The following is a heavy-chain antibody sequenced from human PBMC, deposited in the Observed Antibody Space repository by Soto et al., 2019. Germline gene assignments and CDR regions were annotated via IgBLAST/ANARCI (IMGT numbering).Heavy chain of an antibody. D-gene: IGHD4-17*01. J-gene: IGHJ4*02. V-gene: IGHV4-31*03. CDR1: GGSINSVGYY. CDR3: ARGGDYGDYSFDY. Sequence: QVQLQESGPGLVKPSQTLSLSCTVSGGSINSVGYYWSWIRQHPGKGLEWIGYMYYSGSTYYNPSLKSRVTILVDTSKKQLSLKLGSVTAADTAVYYCARGGDYGDYSFDYWGQGTLVTVSS. CDR2: MYYSGST.